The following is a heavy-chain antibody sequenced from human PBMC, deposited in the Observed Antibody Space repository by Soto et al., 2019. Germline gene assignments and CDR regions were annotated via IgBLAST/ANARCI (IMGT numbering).Heavy chain of an antibody. J-gene: IGHJ4*02. CDR2: IYYSGST. V-gene: IGHV4-61*01. D-gene: IGHD2-21*02. CDR1: GGSVSSGSYY. CDR3: AREGFPATAAASTDY. Sequence: QVQLQESGPGLVKPSETLSLTCTVSGGSVSSGSYYWSWIRQPPGKGLEWIGYIYYSGSTNYNPCLKSRVNISVDTSKNQFSLKLSSVTAADTAVYYCAREGFPATAAASTDYWGQGTLVTVSS.